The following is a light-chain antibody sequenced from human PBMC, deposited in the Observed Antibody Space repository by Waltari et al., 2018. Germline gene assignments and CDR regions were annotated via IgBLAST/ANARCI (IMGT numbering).Light chain of an antibody. J-gene: IGKJ4*01. V-gene: IGKV3-20*01. CDR1: QSVSSRY. CDR2: GAS. CDR3: QQYGGSPLLT. Sequence: EIVLTQSPGTLSLSPGERATLSCRASQSVSSRYLAWYQQKPGQAPRLLIYGASSRATGIPDRFSGSGAVTDFTLTISRLEPEDFAVYYCQQYGGSPLLTFGGGTKVEIK.